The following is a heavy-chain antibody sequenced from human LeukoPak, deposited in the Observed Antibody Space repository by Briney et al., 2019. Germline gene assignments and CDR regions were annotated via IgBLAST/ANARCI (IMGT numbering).Heavy chain of an antibody. Sequence: GGSLRLPCAVSGFTFSTYWMTWVRQAPGKGLEWVANIREDGSVRYNVDSVKGRFTISRDNAENSLYLQMNSLRAEDTAVYYCARDPGISAAGTVGYFDYWGQGTLVTVSS. CDR1: GFTFSTYW. V-gene: IGHV3-7*01. D-gene: IGHD6-13*01. CDR2: IREDGSVR. CDR3: ARDPGISAAGTVGYFDY. J-gene: IGHJ4*02.